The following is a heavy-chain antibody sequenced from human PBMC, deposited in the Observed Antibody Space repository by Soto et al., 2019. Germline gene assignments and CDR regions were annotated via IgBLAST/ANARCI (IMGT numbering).Heavy chain of an antibody. V-gene: IGHV3-21*01. Sequence: GGSLRLSCAASGFTFSSYSMNWVRQAPGKGLEWVSSISSSSSYIYYADSVRGRFTISRDNAKNSLYLQMNSLRAEDTAVYYCASSADTAMVIVNYYYGMDVWGQGTTVTVSS. J-gene: IGHJ6*02. CDR2: ISSSSSYI. CDR3: ASSADTAMVIVNYYYGMDV. D-gene: IGHD5-18*01. CDR1: GFTFSSYS.